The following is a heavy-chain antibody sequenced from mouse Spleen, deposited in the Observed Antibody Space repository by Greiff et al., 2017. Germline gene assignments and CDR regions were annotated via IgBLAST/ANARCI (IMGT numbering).Heavy chain of an antibody. CDR1: GFAFSSYD. J-gene: IGHJ2*01. CDR3: ARHEGYYGSSYGGYFDY. V-gene: IGHV5-9*02. Sequence: EVQLVESGGGLVKPGGSLKLSCAASGFAFSSYDMSWVRQTPEKRLEWVATISSGGSYTYYPDSVKGRFTISRDNARNTLYLQMSSLRSEDTALYYCARHEGYYGSSYGGYFDYWGQGTTLTVSS. CDR2: ISSGGSYT. D-gene: IGHD1-1*01.